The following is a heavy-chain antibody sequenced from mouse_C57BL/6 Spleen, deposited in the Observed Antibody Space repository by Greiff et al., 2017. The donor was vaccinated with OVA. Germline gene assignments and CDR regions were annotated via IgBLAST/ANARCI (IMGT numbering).Heavy chain of an antibody. Sequence: VKLQESGAELVRPGSSVKLSCKASGYTFTSYWMDWVKQRPGQGLEWIGNIYPSDSETHYNQKFKDKATLTVDKSSSTAYMQLSSLTSEDSAVYYCARGDDYSWFAYWGQGTLVTVSA. J-gene: IGHJ3*01. D-gene: IGHD2-4*01. CDR3: ARGDDYSWFAY. V-gene: IGHV1-61*01. CDR1: GYTFTSYW. CDR2: IYPSDSET.